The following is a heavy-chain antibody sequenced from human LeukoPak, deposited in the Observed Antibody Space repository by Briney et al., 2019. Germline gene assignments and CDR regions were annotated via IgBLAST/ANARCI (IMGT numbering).Heavy chain of an antibody. CDR3: ARGYSSSWYGSYYY. V-gene: IGHV4-59*01. Sequence: PSETLSLTCTVSGGSISSYYWSWLRQPPGKELEWIGYICYSGSTNYNPSLKSRVTISVDTPKSQFSLQLSSVTAADTAVYYCARGYSSSWYGSYYYWGQGTLVTVSS. D-gene: IGHD6-13*01. J-gene: IGHJ4*02. CDR2: ICYSGST. CDR1: GGSISSYY.